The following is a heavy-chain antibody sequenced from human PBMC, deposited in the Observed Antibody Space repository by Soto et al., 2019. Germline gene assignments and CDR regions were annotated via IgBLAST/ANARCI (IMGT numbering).Heavy chain of an antibody. CDR1: GFTFSNYV. V-gene: IGHV3-23*01. CDR3: TKVMTVGTTFDY. J-gene: IGHJ4*02. CDR2: ISASGGST. D-gene: IGHD1-1*01. Sequence: GGSLRLSCAASGFTFSNYVMSWVRQAPGKGLEWVSLISASGGSTYYADSVKGRFTISRDNSKNTLYLQMNSLRAEDTAVYYCTKVMTVGTTFDYWGQGTLVTVSS.